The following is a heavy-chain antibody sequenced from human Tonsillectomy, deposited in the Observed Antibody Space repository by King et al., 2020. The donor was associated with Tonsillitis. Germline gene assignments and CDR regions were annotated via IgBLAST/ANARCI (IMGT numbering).Heavy chain of an antibody. CDR1: GGSFSGYY. D-gene: IGHD1-26*01. J-gene: IGHJ4*02. V-gene: IGHV4-34*01. Sequence: VQLQQWGAGLLKPSETLSLTCAVYGGSFSGYYWSWIRQPPGKGLEWIGEINHSGSTNYNPSLKSRVTISVDTSKNQFSLKLSSVTAADTAVYYCARGPLGGGSYYYNWGQGTLVTVSS. CDR2: INHSGST. CDR3: ARGPLGGGSYYYN.